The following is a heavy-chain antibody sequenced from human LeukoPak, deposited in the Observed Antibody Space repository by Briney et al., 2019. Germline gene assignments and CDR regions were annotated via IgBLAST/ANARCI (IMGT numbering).Heavy chain of an antibody. CDR3: ARDPGSSAFDL. CDR2: ISSSSSTI. J-gene: IGHJ4*02. D-gene: IGHD1-14*01. CDR1: GFTFSSYS. Sequence: GSLGLSCAASGFTFSSYSMNWVRQAPGKGLEWVSYISSSSSTIYYADSVKGRFTISRDNARESLYLEINSLRADDTAVYYCARDPGSSAFDLWGQGALVTVSS. V-gene: IGHV3-48*04.